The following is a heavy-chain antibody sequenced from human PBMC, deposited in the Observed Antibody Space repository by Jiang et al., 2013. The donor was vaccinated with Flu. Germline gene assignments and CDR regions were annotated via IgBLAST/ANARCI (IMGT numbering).Heavy chain of an antibody. V-gene: IGHV4-39*07. CDR1: GGPISTSSDY. Sequence: GPGLVKPSETLSLNCTVSGGPISTSSDYWGWIRQAPGKGPVWIGIIFYTGRTYYNPSFKSRVAMSVDTSKNQFSLKLHSVTAADTAVYYCARETAAAPTSVYYYGVDVWGPGGPRSPSRQ. CDR2: IFYTGRT. CDR3: ARETAAAPTSVYYYGVDV. D-gene: IGHD6-13*01. J-gene: IGHJ6*01.